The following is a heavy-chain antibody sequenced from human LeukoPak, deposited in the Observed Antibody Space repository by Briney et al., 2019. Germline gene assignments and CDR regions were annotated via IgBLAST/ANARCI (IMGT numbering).Heavy chain of an antibody. Sequence: SETLSLTCAVYGGSLSGYYWSWIRQPPGKGLEWIGEINHSGSTNYNPSLKSRVTISVDTSKNQFSLKLSSVTAADTAVYYCASPHNAGAFDIWGQGTMVTVSS. D-gene: IGHD1-14*01. J-gene: IGHJ3*02. CDR2: INHSGST. CDR1: GGSLSGYY. CDR3: ASPHNAGAFDI. V-gene: IGHV4-34*01.